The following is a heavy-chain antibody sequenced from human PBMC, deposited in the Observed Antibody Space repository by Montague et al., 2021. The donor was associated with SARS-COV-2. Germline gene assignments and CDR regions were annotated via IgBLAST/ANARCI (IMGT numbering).Heavy chain of an antibody. Sequence: SETLSLTCTVDGGSISSYYRRWIRQPQGWGLQWLGYISYSGSTNYNPSLKSRVTISVDTSKNHFTLRLSSVTAADTAVYYCANFRRTQLLFGTLYYGMDVWGQGTTVTVSS. J-gene: IGHJ6*02. V-gene: IGHV4-59*01. CDR1: GGSISSYY. CDR3: ANFRRTQLLFGTLYYGMDV. D-gene: IGHD2-2*01. CDR2: ISYSGST.